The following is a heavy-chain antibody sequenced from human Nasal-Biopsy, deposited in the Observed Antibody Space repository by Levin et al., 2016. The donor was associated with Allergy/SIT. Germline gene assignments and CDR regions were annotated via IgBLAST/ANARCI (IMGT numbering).Heavy chain of an antibody. CDR2: MNPASGNT. D-gene: IGHD2-8*01. J-gene: IGHJ4*02. CDR1: GYDFTNYD. CDR3: ASGKEYCTINGARCYYSDY. V-gene: IGHV1-8*01. Sequence: ASVKVSCKASGYDFTNYDINWLRQAPGQGLEWMGWMNPASGNTGFAQKFQGRVSMTRDFSISTAYMELHGLRPEDTAVYYCASGKEYCTINGARCYYSDYWGPGTLVTVAS.